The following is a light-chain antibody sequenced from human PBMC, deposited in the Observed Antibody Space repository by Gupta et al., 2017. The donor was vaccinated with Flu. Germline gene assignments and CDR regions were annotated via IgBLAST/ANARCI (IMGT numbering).Light chain of an antibody. J-gene: IGKJ3*01. V-gene: IGKV1-33*01. CDR2: DAS. CDR1: QGISNY. Sequence: QMTKSTSSLSASGGDRVTITCQARQGISNYLNWYQQKPGKAPKLLIYDASSLQIGVPSRFSGSGSGTDFTLTISSLQPEDFATYYCQQYDSTPFTFGQGTKVDIK. CDR3: QQYDSTPFT.